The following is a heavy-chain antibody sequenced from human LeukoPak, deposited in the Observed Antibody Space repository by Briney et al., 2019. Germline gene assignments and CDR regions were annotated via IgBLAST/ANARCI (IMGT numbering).Heavy chain of an antibody. J-gene: IGHJ5*01. CDR1: GFTFSSYS. D-gene: IGHD6-13*01. CDR3: ARGSWYSSSWYWFDS. Sequence: PGGSLRLSCAASGFTFSSYSMNWVRQVPGKGLEWVSSISSSSSYIYYADSVKGRFTISRDNAKNSLYLQMNSLRAEDTAVYYCARGSWYSSSWYWFDSWGQGTLVTVSS. V-gene: IGHV3-21*01. CDR2: ISSSSSYI.